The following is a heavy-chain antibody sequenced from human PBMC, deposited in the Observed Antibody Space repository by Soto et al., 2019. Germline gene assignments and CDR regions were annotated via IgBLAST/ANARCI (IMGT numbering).Heavy chain of an antibody. Sequence: PSETLSLTCAVYGGSFSGYYWSWIRQPPGKGLEWIGEINHSGSTNYNPSLKSRVTISVDTSKNQFSLKLSSVTAADTAVYYCARRKPIVVVPAALAERKNWFDPWGQGTLVTVSS. J-gene: IGHJ5*02. V-gene: IGHV4-34*01. CDR1: GGSFSGYY. CDR2: INHSGST. CDR3: ARRKPIVVVPAALAERKNWFDP. D-gene: IGHD2-2*01.